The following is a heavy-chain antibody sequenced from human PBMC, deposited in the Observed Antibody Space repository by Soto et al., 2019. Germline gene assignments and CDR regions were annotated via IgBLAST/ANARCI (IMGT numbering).Heavy chain of an antibody. D-gene: IGHD4-17*01. Sequence: QVQLVESGGGVVQPGRSLRLSCAASGFTFSSYGMHWVRQAPGKGLEWVAVISYDGSNKYYADSVKGRFTISRDNSKNTLYLQMNSLRAEDTAVYYCAKQTRRRMTTVTTPYYYYYGMDVWGQGTTVTVSS. V-gene: IGHV3-30*18. J-gene: IGHJ6*02. CDR2: ISYDGSNK. CDR1: GFTFSSYG. CDR3: AKQTRRRMTTVTTPYYYYYGMDV.